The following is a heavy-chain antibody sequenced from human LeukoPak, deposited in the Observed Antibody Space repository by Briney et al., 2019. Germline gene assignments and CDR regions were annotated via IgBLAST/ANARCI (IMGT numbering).Heavy chain of an antibody. J-gene: IGHJ3*02. CDR2: ISSGSSYI. Sequence: GGSLRLSCAASGSTFSRHSMNWVRQAPGKGLEWVSYISSGSSYIYYADSVKGRFTISRDNAENSLYLQMNSLRGEDTAVYYCAREGLNYADASDIWGQGTMVTVSS. CDR1: GSTFSRHS. D-gene: IGHD4-11*01. V-gene: IGHV3-21*01. CDR3: AREGLNYADASDI.